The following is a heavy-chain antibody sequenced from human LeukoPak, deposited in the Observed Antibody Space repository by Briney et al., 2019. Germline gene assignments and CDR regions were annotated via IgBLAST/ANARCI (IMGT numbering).Heavy chain of an antibody. CDR3: ARDRPATENWYFDL. J-gene: IGHJ2*01. CDR1: GGSISSSSYY. Sequence: SETLSLTCTVPGGSISSSSYYWGWIRQPPGKGLEWIGYIYYSGSTNHNPSLKSRVTISVDTSKNLFSLKLSSVTAADTAVYYCARDRPATENWYFDLWGRGTLVTVSS. CDR2: IYYSGST. D-gene: IGHD1-26*01. V-gene: IGHV4-61*01.